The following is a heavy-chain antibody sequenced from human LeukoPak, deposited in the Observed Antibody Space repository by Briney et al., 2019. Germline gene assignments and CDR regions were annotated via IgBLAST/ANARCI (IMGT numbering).Heavy chain of an antibody. CDR2: MNPNSGST. J-gene: IGHJ6*03. V-gene: IGHV1-8*03. CDR1: GYTFTSYD. D-gene: IGHD3-3*01. Sequence: ASVKVSCKASGYTFTSYDINWVRQATGQGLEWMGWMNPNSGSTGYAQKFQGRVTITRNTSISTAYMELSSLRSEDTAVYYCARGPYYDFWSGYYDPYYYYMDVWGKGTTVTVSS. CDR3: ARGPYYDFWSGYYDPYYYYMDV.